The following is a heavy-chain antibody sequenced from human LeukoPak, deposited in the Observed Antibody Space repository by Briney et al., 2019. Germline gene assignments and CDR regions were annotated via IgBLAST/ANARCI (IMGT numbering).Heavy chain of an antibody. D-gene: IGHD3-3*01. V-gene: IGHV3-30-3*01. CDR2: ISYDGSNK. Sequence: GGSLRLSCAASGFTSSSYAMHWVRQAPGKGLEWVAVISYDGSNKYYADSVKGRFTISRDNSKNTLYLQMNSLRAEDTAVYYCARFSVLRYSFDYWGQGTLVTVSS. J-gene: IGHJ4*02. CDR3: ARFSVLRYSFDY. CDR1: GFTSSSYA.